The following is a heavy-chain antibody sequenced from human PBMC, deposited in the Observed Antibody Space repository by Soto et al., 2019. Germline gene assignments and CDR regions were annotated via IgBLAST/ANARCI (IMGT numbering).Heavy chain of an antibody. CDR2: IYWNDEQ. V-gene: IGHV2-5*01. CDR3: AHRLPGPSGYDV. Sequence: QITLKESGPTLVKPTQTLTLTCTFSGISLTSGVVGVGWIRQPPGEALEWLALIYWNDEQYYNPSLRNRLTITMDTSKNQVVLTMTNMDPVDTATYYCAHRLPGPSGYDVWGQGTTVTVSS. D-gene: IGHD6-13*01. J-gene: IGHJ6*02. CDR1: GISLTSGVVG.